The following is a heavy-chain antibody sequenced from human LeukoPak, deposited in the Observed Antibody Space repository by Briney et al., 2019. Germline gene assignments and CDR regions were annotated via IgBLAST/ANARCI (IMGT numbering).Heavy chain of an antibody. D-gene: IGHD4-17*01. J-gene: IGHJ4*02. CDR3: ARENIFRVTTN. Sequence: GGSLRLSCVASGFTFSSFEMNWVRQAPGKGLEWVSGISGSGGSTYYVDSVKGRFTISRDNSKNTLNLQMNSLRAEDTAVYYCARENIFRVTTNWGQGTLVTVSS. V-gene: IGHV3-23*01. CDR1: GFTFSSFE. CDR2: ISGSGGST.